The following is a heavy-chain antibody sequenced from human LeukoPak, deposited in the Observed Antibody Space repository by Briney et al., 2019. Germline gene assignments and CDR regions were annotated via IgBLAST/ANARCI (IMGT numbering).Heavy chain of an antibody. D-gene: IGHD3-3*01. V-gene: IGHV3-48*03. CDR3: ARGLRYTILGGDYY. J-gene: IGHJ4*02. CDR1: GFTFSSYD. CDR2: ISSSGGNI. Sequence: PGGSLRLSCAASGFTFSSYDMKWVRQAPGKGLEWVSHISSSGGNICYADSVKGRFTISRDNAKNSLYPQMNSLRAEDTAVYYCARGLRYTILGGDYYWGQGALVTVSS.